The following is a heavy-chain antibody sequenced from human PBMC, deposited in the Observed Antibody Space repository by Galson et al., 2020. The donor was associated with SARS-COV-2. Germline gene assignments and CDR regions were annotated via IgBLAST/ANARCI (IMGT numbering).Heavy chain of an antibody. Sequence: ASPKVSCKASAYTFTGYYMHWLRQPPGQGLEWIGWINPNSGGTNYAQKFQGRVTMTRDTSISTAYMELSRLRSDDTAVYYCARDPLYYYDSSGYYPNPYYYYYGMDVWGQGTTVTVSS. J-gene: IGHJ6*02. V-gene: IGHV1-2*02. CDR3: ARDPLYYYDSSGYYPNPYYYYYGMDV. D-gene: IGHD3-22*01. CDR2: INPNSGGT. CDR1: AYTFTGYY.